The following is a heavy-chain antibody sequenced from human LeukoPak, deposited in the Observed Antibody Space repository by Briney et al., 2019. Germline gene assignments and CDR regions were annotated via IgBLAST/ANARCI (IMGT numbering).Heavy chain of an antibody. CDR1: GVSITNYY. V-gene: IGHV4-4*07. CDR2: MYISGST. Sequence: SETLSLTCTVSGVSITNYYWAWIRQPAGKGLEWIGRMYISGSTNYNPSLKSRVTISIDKPKNQFSLKLRSVTATDTALYYCARDYLVGAPLDSWGQGTLVTVSS. J-gene: IGHJ4*02. CDR3: ARDYLVGAPLDS. D-gene: IGHD1-26*01.